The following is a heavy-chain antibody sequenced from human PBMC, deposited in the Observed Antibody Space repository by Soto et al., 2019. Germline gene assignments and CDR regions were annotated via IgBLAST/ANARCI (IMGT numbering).Heavy chain of an antibody. Sequence: EVQLVESGGGLVQPGGSLRLSCAASGFTVSSLYMTWVRQAPGKGLQWVAVISSGGSTYYADSVKGRFTISRDNSKNTLYLEMNSLRAEDTAVNYCARDIFGGAYDFLHGGQGTLVTVSS. D-gene: IGHD3-3*01. V-gene: IGHV3-66*01. CDR3: ARDIFGGAYDFLH. CDR1: GFTVSSLY. CDR2: ISSGGST. J-gene: IGHJ4*02.